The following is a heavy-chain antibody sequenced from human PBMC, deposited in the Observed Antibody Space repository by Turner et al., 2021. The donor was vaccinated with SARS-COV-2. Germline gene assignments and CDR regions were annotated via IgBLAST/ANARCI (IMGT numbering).Heavy chain of an antibody. V-gene: IGHV3-9*01. D-gene: IGHD3-3*01. CDR1: GFRFGDYA. Sequence: EVKLPETGGGVVQPGRALSRTCVQTGFRFGDYAMNWVRQAPGKGLGWVSGITWNGDHVGYADFGKGRFTVSRDNGKNTLYLEMDRLRVEDTAFYFCAKELLEVSYLGGADLWGLGTLVTVS. CDR2: ITWNGDHV. CDR3: AKELLEVSYLGGADL. J-gene: IGHJ5*02.